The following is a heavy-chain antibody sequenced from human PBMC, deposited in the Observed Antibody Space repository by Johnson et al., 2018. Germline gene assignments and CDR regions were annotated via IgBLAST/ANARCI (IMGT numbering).Heavy chain of an antibody. D-gene: IGHD3-3*01. J-gene: IGHJ6*03. CDR2: ISYDGSNK. V-gene: IGHV3-30*18. CDR3: AKTDPYYDFWSGYLNMDV. Sequence: QVQLQESGGGVVQPGRSLRLSCAASGFTFSSYGMHWVRQAPGKGLEWVAVISYDGSNKYYADSVKGRFTISRDNSKNTLYLQMNSLRAEDTAVYYCAKTDPYYDFWSGYLNMDVWGKGTTVTVSS. CDR1: GFTFSSYG.